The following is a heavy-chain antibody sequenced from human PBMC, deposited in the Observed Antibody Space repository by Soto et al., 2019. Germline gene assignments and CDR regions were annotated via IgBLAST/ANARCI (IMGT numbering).Heavy chain of an antibody. J-gene: IGHJ4*02. CDR2: ISFDGSTT. CDR1: GFTFISYW. Sequence: WGSLRLSCAASGFTFISYWIHWCHQSSGKGLVWVSRISFDGSTTTYADSVKGRFTISRDNAKNTLYLQMNSLRAEDTAVYYCARGGAHTAMANEYWGQGALVTVSS. D-gene: IGHD5-18*01. V-gene: IGHV3-74*01. CDR3: ARGGAHTAMANEY.